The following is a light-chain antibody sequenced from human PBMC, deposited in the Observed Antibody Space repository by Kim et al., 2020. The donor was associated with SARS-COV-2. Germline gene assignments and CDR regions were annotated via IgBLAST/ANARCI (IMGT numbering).Light chain of an antibody. Sequence: VALGQTVRITCQGDSLRSYYATWYQQKPGQAPILVIYGKNNRPSGIPDRFSGSSSENTAFLTITGTQAGDEADYYCNSRDSNDNVVFGGGTQLTVL. CDR1: SLRSYY. J-gene: IGLJ2*01. CDR3: NSRDSNDNVV. CDR2: GKN. V-gene: IGLV3-19*01.